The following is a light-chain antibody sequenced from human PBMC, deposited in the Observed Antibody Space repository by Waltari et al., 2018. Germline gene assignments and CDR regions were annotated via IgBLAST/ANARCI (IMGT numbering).Light chain of an antibody. J-gene: IGKJ1*01. Sequence: TQSPGTLSLSPGERDTPSCRASQGISKYLAWYQQKPGQPPRLLIYDESSRTTGIPDRFIGGGSGTDFCRTISRLGPEDVAVYYCQKYVTCPATFGQGTKVEIK. CDR3: QKYVTCPAT. CDR1: QGISKY. V-gene: IGKV3-20*01. CDR2: DES.